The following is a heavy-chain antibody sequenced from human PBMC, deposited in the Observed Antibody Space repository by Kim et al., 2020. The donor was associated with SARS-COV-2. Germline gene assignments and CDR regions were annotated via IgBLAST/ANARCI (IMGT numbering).Heavy chain of an antibody. V-gene: IGHV1-18*01. J-gene: IGHJ5*02. CDR3: ARQQSDGSGNRWFDP. Sequence: KLQGRVTMTTDTSTSTAYMELRSLRSDDTAVYYCARQQSDGSGNRWFDPWGQGTLVTVSS. D-gene: IGHD3-10*01.